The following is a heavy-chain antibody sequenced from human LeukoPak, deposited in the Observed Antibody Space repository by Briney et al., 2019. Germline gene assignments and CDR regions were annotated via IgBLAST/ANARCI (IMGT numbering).Heavy chain of an antibody. J-gene: IGHJ4*02. V-gene: IGHV3-48*03. D-gene: IGHD3-10*01. CDR3: AGQVLWFGES. Sequence: GGSLRLSCAASGFTFTNYEMNWVRQAPGKGLEWVSYISSSGSSIYYADFVKGRFTISRDNAKNSLYLQMNSLRAEDTAVYYCAGQVLWFGESWGQGTLVTVSS. CDR1: GFTFTNYE. CDR2: ISSSGSSI.